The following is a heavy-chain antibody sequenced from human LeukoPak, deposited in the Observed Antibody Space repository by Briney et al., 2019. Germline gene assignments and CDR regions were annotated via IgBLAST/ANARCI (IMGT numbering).Heavy chain of an antibody. V-gene: IGHV3-23*01. J-gene: IGHJ4*02. Sequence: GGSLRLSCAASGFTFASYAMSWVRQTPGKGLEWVSAITGGGGNTYYADSVKGRFTISRDNSKNTLYLQMNSLRAEDTAVYYCAKGRHAYGGYDDYWGQGTLVTVSS. CDR3: AKGRHAYGGYDDY. CDR1: GFTFASYA. CDR2: ITGGGGNT. D-gene: IGHD5-12*01.